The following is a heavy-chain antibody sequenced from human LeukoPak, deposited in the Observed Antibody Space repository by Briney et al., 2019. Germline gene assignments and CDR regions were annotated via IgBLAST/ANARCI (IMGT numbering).Heavy chain of an antibody. D-gene: IGHD2-2*03. J-gene: IGHJ6*02. CDR1: GYTFTSYY. CDR3: ARIGFGYCSSTSCYGMDV. V-gene: IGHV1-46*01. Sequence: GASVKVSCKASGYTFTSYYMHWVRQAPGQGLEWMGIINPSGGSTSYAQKFQGRVTMTRDMSTSTVYMELSSLRSEDTAVYYCARIGFGYCSSTSCYGMDVWGQGTTVTVSS. CDR2: INPSGGST.